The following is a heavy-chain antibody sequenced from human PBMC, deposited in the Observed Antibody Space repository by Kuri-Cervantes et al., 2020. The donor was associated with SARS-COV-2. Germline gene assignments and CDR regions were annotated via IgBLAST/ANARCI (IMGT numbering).Heavy chain of an antibody. Sequence: GESLKISCAASGFTFSSYAMHWVRQAPGKGLEYVSAISSKGGSTYYANSVKGRFTISRDNSKNTLYLQMGSLRAEDMAVYYCARDRYYYMDVWGKGTTVTVSS. V-gene: IGHV3-64*01. CDR2: ISSKGGST. J-gene: IGHJ6*03. CDR3: ARDRYYYMDV. CDR1: GFTFSSYA.